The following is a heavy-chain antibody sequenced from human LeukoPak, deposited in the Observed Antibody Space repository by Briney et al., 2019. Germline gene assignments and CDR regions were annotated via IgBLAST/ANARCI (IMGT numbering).Heavy chain of an antibody. CDR2: INHSGST. Sequence: SETLSLTCAVYGGSFSGYYWSWIRQPPGKGLEWIGEINHSGSTNYNPSLKSRVTISVDTSKNQFSLKLSSVTAADTAVYYCARDSATLLKIDYWGQGTLVTVSS. J-gene: IGHJ4*02. V-gene: IGHV4-34*01. CDR3: ARDSATLLKIDY. D-gene: IGHD2-15*01. CDR1: GGSFSGYY.